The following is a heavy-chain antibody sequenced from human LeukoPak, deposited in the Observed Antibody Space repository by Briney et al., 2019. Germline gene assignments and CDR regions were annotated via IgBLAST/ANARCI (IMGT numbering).Heavy chain of an antibody. CDR3: ARYFYDSSGSSSDAYDI. CDR1: GYTFTTYY. D-gene: IGHD3-22*01. CDR2: INPNSGGT. J-gene: IGHJ3*02. Sequence: ASVKVSCKASGYTFTTYYIHWVRQAPGQGLEWMGWINPNSGGTNYAQRFQGRVTMTRDTSISTAYMELSRLRSDDSAVYYCARYFYDSSGSSSDAYDIWGQGTMVTVSS. V-gene: IGHV1-2*02.